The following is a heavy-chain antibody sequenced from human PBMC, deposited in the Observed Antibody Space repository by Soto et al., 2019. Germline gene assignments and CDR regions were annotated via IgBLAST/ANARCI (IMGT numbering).Heavy chain of an antibody. V-gene: IGHV3-23*01. Sequence: EVQLLESGGGLVQPGGSLRLSCAASEFTFSSYAMSWVRQAPGKGLQWVSVISGGGGTIYYADSVKGRFSISRDNSKNRLYLQMSSLRAEDTAVYFCAKDLGPYPYRNAMDVWGQGTTVTVSS. CDR3: AKDLGPYPYRNAMDV. D-gene: IGHD1-26*01. J-gene: IGHJ6*02. CDR1: EFTFSSYA. CDR2: ISGGGGTI.